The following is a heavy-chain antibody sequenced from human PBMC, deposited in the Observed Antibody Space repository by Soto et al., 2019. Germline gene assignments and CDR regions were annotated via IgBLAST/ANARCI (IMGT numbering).Heavy chain of an antibody. J-gene: IGHJ6*02. CDR1: GFTFSSYA. D-gene: IGHD3-22*01. Sequence: GSLSLSCAASGFTFSSYAMSWVRQAQGKGLEWVSAISGSGGSTYYADSVKGRFTISRDKSKNTLYLQMNSLRAEDTAVYYCAKDSYYYDSSGYPHYYYYGMDVWGQGTTVTVSS. CDR2: ISGSGGST. CDR3: AKDSYYYDSSGYPHYYYYGMDV. V-gene: IGHV3-23*01.